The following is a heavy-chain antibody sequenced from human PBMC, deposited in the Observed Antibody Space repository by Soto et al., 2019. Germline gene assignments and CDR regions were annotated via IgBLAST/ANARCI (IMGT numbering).Heavy chain of an antibody. CDR1: GGSISSGDYY. J-gene: IGHJ6*02. Sequence: LSLTCTVSGGSISSGDYYWNWIRQPPGKGLEWIGHIYYSGSTFYNPSLKSRVTISVDTSKNRFSLKLSSVTAADTAVYYCAGQPTAGSYYDLGSYYYYYGMDVWGQGTTVTVSS. CDR3: AGQPTAGSYYDLGSYYYYYGMDV. CDR2: IYYSGST. D-gene: IGHD3-10*01. V-gene: IGHV4-30-4*01.